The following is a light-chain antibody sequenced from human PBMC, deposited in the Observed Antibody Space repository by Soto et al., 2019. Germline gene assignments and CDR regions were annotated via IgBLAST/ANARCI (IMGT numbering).Light chain of an antibody. V-gene: IGKV3-15*01. CDR2: DAT. CDR3: QQYGSSPRT. J-gene: IGKJ1*01. CDR1: QSVSSN. Sequence: EIVMTQSPATLSVSPGERATLSCRASQSVSSNLAWYQQKPGQAPRLLIYDATTRATGIPARFNGSGSGTEFTLTISRLEPEDFAVYYCQQYGSSPRTFGQGTKVDIK.